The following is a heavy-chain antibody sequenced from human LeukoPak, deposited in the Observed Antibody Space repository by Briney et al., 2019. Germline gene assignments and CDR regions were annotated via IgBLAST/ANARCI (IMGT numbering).Heavy chain of an antibody. V-gene: IGHV1-8*01. Sequence: ASVKVSCKASGYTFTSYDINWVRQATGQGLEWMGWMNPNSGNTGYAQKFQGRVTMTRNTSISTAYMELSSLRSEDTAVYYCARERGAKLLWFGELSGGDWFDPWGQGTLVTVSS. CDR3: ARERGAKLLWFGELSGGDWFDP. CDR1: GYTFTSYD. J-gene: IGHJ5*02. D-gene: IGHD3-10*01. CDR2: MNPNSGNT.